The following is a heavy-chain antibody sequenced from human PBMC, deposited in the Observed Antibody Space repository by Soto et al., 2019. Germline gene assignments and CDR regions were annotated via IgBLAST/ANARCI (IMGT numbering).Heavy chain of an antibody. CDR3: ARARGARYFDY. CDR2: IYYSGST. V-gene: IGHV4-30-4*01. CDR1: GGSISSGDYY. Sequence: QVQLQESGPGLVKPSQTLSLTCTVSGGSISSGDYYWSWIRQPPGKGLEWIGYIYYSGSTYYNPSLNXPXTXSXXTSTNQFSLKLSSVTAADAAVYYCARARGARYFDYWGQGTLVTVSS. J-gene: IGHJ4*02. D-gene: IGHD2-15*01.